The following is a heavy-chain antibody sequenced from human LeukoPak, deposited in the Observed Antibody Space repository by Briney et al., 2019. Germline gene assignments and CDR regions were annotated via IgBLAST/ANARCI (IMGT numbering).Heavy chain of an antibody. J-gene: IGHJ4*02. V-gene: IGHV4-4*02. D-gene: IGHD3-22*01. CDR2: IYPSGST. Sequence: ASGTLSLTCAVSGGSISSSNWWNWVRQPPGKGLEWIGEIYPSGSTYYNPSLKSRVTISVDTSKNQFSLKLSSVTAADTAVYYCARDRYRNGVVLPFDYWGQGTLVTVSS. CDR1: GGSISSSNW. CDR3: ARDRYRNGVVLPFDY.